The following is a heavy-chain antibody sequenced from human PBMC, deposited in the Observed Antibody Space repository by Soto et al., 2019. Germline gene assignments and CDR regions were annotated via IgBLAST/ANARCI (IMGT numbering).Heavy chain of an antibody. D-gene: IGHD3-9*01. CDR3: ARGHSEYYDILTGYSH. V-gene: IGHV4-61*01. Sequence: QVQLQESGPGLVKPSETLSLTCTVSGGSVSSGSYYWSWIRQPPGKGLEWIGYIYYSGSTNYNPSLTSRGTISVDTSKNQSSLKLSSVTAADTAVYYCARGHSEYYDILTGYSHWGQGTRVTVSS. J-gene: IGHJ4*02. CDR2: IYYSGST. CDR1: GGSVSSGSYY.